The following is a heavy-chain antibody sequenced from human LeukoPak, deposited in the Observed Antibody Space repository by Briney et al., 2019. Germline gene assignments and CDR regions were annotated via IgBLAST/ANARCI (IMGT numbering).Heavy chain of an antibody. J-gene: IGHJ6*02. CDR3: TTDEDRNYARKDV. Sequence: GGSLRLSCAASGFTFSNVWMAWVRQVPGKGLEWVGQTVSEIDGGTTDYAAPVKGRFTISGDDSKSTLYLQMNSLKIEDTAVYYCTTDEDRNYARKDVWGQGATVIVSS. D-gene: IGHD1-14*01. CDR1: GFTFSNVW. CDR2: TVSEIDGGTT. V-gene: IGHV3-15*04.